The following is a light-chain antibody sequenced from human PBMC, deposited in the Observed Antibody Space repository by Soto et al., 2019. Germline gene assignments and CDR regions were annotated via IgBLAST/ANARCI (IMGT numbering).Light chain of an antibody. CDR2: TAS. CDR1: HSISNN. V-gene: IGKV1-39*01. CDR3: QQYNSYWT. Sequence: DIQMTQSPTSLSASVGDRVTITCRASHSISNNLNWYQQKPGKAPNLLIYTASSLQSGVPSRFSGSGSGTDFTLTITSLQPEDFATYYCQQYNSYWTFGQGTKVDIK. J-gene: IGKJ1*01.